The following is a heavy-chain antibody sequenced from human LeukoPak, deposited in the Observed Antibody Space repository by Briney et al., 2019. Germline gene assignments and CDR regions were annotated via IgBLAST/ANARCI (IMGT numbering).Heavy chain of an antibody. J-gene: IGHJ3*02. CDR2: IWYDGSNK. CDR1: GFTFRSYG. Sequence: GRSLRLSCAASGFTFRSYGMHWVRQAPGKGLEWVAVIWYDGSNKYYTDSVKGRFTISRGNSKNTLYLQMNSLRAEDTAVHYCAREVAYSSFFEAFDIWGQGTMVTVSS. D-gene: IGHD6-6*01. V-gene: IGHV3-33*01. CDR3: AREVAYSSFFEAFDI.